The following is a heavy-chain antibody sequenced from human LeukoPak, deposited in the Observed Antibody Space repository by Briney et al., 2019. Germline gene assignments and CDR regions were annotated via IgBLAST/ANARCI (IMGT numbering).Heavy chain of an antibody. J-gene: IGHJ4*02. V-gene: IGHV4-4*02. CDR3: ARGVAAAGLDY. Sequence: KPSETLSLTCDVSGGPISTSNWWSWVRQTPGKGLEWLGEIYHSGSTNYNPSLKSRVTISIDKSKNQFSLKLSSVTAADTAVYYCARGVAAAGLDYWGQGTLVTVSS. CDR1: GGPISTSNW. D-gene: IGHD6-13*01. CDR2: IYHSGST.